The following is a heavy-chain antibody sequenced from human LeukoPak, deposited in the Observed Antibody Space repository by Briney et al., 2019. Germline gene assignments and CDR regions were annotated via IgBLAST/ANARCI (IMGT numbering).Heavy chain of an antibody. CDR1: GFTFSSDG. D-gene: IGHD6-13*01. V-gene: IGHV3-33*01. Sequence: GRSLRLSCAASGFTFSSDGMHWVRQAPGKGLEWAAVIWYDGSNKYYADSVKGRFTISRDNSKNTQHLQMNSLRAEDTAVYYCARGFGSSWYAVGYWGQGTLVTVSS. CDR2: IWYDGSNK. J-gene: IGHJ4*02. CDR3: ARGFGSSWYAVGY.